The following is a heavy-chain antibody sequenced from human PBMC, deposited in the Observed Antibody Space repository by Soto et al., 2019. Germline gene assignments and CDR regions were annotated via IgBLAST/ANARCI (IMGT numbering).Heavy chain of an antibody. CDR1: GVSISSSY. D-gene: IGHD5-12*01. CDR2: IYYTGTT. Sequence: SETLSLTCTVSGVSISSSYWSWIRQSPGTGLEWIGYIYYTGTTNDNPSLKRRVTISLDTAKNQFSLNVNSLTTADTAVYFCARGGNRYSNTASGVGGFDFWGQGTLVTVS. V-gene: IGHV4-59*01. CDR3: ARGGNRYSNTASGVGGFDF. J-gene: IGHJ4*02.